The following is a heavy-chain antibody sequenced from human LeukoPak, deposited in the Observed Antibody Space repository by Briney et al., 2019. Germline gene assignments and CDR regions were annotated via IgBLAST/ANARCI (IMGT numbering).Heavy chain of an antibody. V-gene: IGHV4-59*01. CDR1: GGSISSYY. D-gene: IGHD3-16*01. CDR3: ARERGKGNWFDP. CDR2: IYYSGST. Sequence: PSETLSLTCTVSGGSISSYYWSWIRQPPGKGLEWIGYIYYSGSTNYNPSLKSRVTISVDTSKNQFSLKLSSVTAADTAVYYCARERGKGNWFDPWGQGTLVIVSS. J-gene: IGHJ5*02.